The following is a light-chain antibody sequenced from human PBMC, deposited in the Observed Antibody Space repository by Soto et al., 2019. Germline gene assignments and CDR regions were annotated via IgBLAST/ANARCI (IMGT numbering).Light chain of an antibody. CDR1: SSDVGGYNY. CDR3: SSYTSISGSSGV. J-gene: IGLJ3*02. CDR2: DVS. V-gene: IGLV2-14*03. Sequence: QSALTQPASVSGSPGQSITISCTGTSSDVGGYNYVSWYQQHPGRAPKLMISDVSNRPSGVSNRFSGSKSGNTASLTISGLQAEDEADYYCSSYTSISGSSGVFGGGTKLTVL.